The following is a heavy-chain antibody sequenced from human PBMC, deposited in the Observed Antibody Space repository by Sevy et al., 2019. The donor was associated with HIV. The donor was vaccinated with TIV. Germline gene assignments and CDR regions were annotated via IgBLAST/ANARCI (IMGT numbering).Heavy chain of an antibody. J-gene: IGHJ6*02. CDR3: ARDCSSTNCLWGLDV. D-gene: IGHD2-2*01. V-gene: IGHV3-7*03. Sequence: GGSLRLSCAASGFTFSRYWMSWVRQAPGKGLEWVANIKKDGSEKYYVDSVKGRFTISRDNAKNSLYLQMNSLRAEDTALYYCARDCSSTNCLWGLDVWGQGTTDTVSS. CDR1: GFTFSRYW. CDR2: IKKDGSEK.